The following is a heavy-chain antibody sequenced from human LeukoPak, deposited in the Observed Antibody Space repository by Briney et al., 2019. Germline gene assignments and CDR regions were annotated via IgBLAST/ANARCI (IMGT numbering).Heavy chain of an antibody. J-gene: IGHJ3*02. CDR1: GGSISSYY. D-gene: IGHD6-6*01. CDR3: ARDAGSSWFRAFDI. Sequence: SETLSLTCTVSGGSISSYYWSWIRQPAGKGLEWIGRIYTSGSTNYNPSLKSRVTMSVDTSKNQFSLKLSSVTAADTAVYYCARDAGSSWFRAFDIWGQGTMVTVSS. CDR2: IYTSGST. V-gene: IGHV4-4*07.